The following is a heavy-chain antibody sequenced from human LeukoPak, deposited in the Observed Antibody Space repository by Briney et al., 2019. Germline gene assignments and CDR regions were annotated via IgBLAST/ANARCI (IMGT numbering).Heavy chain of an antibody. CDR3: ARERVVVAATDAFDI. CDR2: IYYSGST. Sequence: SETLSLTCTVSGGSISGYYWSWIRQHPGKGLEWIGYIYYSGSTYYNPSLKSRVTISVDTSKNQFSLKLSSVTAADTAVYYCARERVVVAATDAFDIWGQGTMVTVSS. CDR1: GGSISGYY. V-gene: IGHV4-31*03. J-gene: IGHJ3*02. D-gene: IGHD2-15*01.